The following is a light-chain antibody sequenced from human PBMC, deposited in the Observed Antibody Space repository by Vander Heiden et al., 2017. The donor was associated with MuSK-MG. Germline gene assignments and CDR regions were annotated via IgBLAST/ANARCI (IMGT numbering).Light chain of an antibody. J-gene: IGKJ1*01. CDR3: MQTLNPRT. CDR1: QSLLRDGKTY. CDR2: EGS. V-gene: IGKV2D-29*01. Sequence: DIVLSQTPVSLSVTPGQPASISCKSSQSLLRDGKTYLYWFFQRTGQPPQLLIYEGSIRFSGVPDKFSGSASGTDFTLTLSRVEADDAGVFYCMQTLNPRTFGQGTKVEIK.